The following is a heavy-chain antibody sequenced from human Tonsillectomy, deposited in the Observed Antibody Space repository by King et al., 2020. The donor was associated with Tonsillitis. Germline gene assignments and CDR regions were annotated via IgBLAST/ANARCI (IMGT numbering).Heavy chain of an antibody. D-gene: IGHD3-9*01. Sequence: EVQLVESGGGLVQPGGSLRLSCAASGFTFISYAMSWARQAPGKGLEWVSVISGSGGSTYYADSVKGRFTISRDNSKNTLYLQMKSLRAEDTAVYYCAKAYHTAYYDILTGYSNWGQGTLVTVSS. CDR3: AKAYHTAYYDILTGYSN. V-gene: IGHV3-23*04. J-gene: IGHJ4*02. CDR1: GFTFISYA. CDR2: ISGSGGST.